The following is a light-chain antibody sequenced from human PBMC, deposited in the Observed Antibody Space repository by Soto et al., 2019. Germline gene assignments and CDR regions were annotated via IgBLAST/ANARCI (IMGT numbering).Light chain of an antibody. CDR2: RAS. CDR3: QQRTDWHRT. V-gene: IGKV3-11*01. J-gene: IGKJ1*01. CDR1: QSVSRN. Sequence: EVVLTQSPATLYLSPGERATLSCRASQSVSRNLAWYQQKPGQAPRLLIYRASTRATGIPARFSGSGSGTDFSLSISILQPEDFAVYYCQQRTDWHRTFGQGTKVEVK.